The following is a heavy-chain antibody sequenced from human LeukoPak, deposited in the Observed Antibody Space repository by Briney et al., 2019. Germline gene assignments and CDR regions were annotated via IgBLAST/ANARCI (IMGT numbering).Heavy chain of an antibody. J-gene: IGHJ4*02. CDR1: GFTFSSYS. V-gene: IGHV3-21*04. D-gene: IGHD2-15*01. CDR2: ISSSSSYI. CDR3: ARYCSGASCYSGVDY. Sequence: GGSLRLSCAASGFTFSSYSMNWVRQAPGKGLEWVSSISSSSSYIYYADSVKGRFTISRDNAKNSLYLQMNSLRAEDTAVYYCARYCSGASCYSGVDYWGQGTLVPVSS.